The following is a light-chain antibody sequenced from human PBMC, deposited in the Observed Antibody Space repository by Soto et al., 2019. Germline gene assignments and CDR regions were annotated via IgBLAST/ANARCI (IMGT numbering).Light chain of an antibody. Sequence: IVSTQSQATMSLSPGETPALSWGGRPSPTSXVAVLAXTSERVSSSYVAWYQMKAGLAPRLLIHDASTRASGIPDRFRGSKSGTDFTLTIRGLEPEDAALYYCQQYGSSPITFGQGTRLEIK. CDR2: DAS. CDR1: ERVSSSY. V-gene: IGKV3D-20*01. CDR3: QQYGSSPIT. J-gene: IGKJ5*01.